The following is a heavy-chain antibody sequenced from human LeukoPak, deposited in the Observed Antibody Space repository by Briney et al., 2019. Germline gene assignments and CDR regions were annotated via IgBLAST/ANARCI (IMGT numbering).Heavy chain of an antibody. CDR3: ARDSGTTGEVKFDP. D-gene: IGHD3-10*01. CDR2: IYYTGST. J-gene: IGHJ5*02. Sequence: SETLSLTCTVSGDSISTYYWSWIRQPPGKGLEWIGYIYYTGSTKYNPSLKSRVTISLDMSKNQFSLNWRSVTAADTAVYYCARDSGTTGEVKFDPWGQGTLVTVSS. CDR1: GDSISTYY. V-gene: IGHV4-59*01.